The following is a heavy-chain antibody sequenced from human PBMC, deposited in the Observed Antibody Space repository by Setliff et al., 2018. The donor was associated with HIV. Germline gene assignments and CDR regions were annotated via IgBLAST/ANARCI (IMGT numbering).Heavy chain of an antibody. J-gene: IGHJ6*03. CDR1: RFTFSSYA. Sequence: GGSLRLSCAASRFTFSSYAMSWVRQAPGKGLEWVSGISGSDGSTYYADSVKGRFTISRDNSKNTLFLQMNNLRAEDTAVYYCAKDDMLVWAEYYYYYYYMDVWGKGTTVTVSS. D-gene: IGHD2-15*01. CDR3: AKDDMLVWAEYYYYYYYMDV. CDR2: ISGSDGST. V-gene: IGHV3-23*01.